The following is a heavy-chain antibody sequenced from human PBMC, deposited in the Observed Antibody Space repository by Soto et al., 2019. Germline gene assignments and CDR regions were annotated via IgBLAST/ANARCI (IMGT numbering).Heavy chain of an antibody. J-gene: IGHJ4*02. D-gene: IGHD6-6*01. CDR1: GGCFSGYH. CDR2: INHSGST. CDR3: ASLTTSIAAHSGEDY. V-gene: IGHV4-34*01. Sequence: SETLSLTCAVHGGCFSGYHWSWIRQPPGKGLEWIGEINHSGSTNYNPSLKSRVTISVETSKNQFSLKLSTVTAADTAVYYCASLTTSIAAHSGEDYWGQGTLVTGSS.